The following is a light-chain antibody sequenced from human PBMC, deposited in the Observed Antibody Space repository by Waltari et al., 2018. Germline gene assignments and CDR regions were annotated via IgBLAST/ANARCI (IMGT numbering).Light chain of an antibody. J-gene: IGLJ2*01. V-gene: IGLV2-18*02. CDR1: SSDVGRYNR. CDR3: SSYTIRSTWV. CDR2: EGT. Sequence: QSALTQPPSVSGSPGQSVTISCTGTSSDVGRYNRVSWYQQPPGTAPKLMIYEGTKRPSGVSDRFSGSKSGNTASLTISGLQADDEADYYCSSYTIRSTWVFGGGTRVTVL.